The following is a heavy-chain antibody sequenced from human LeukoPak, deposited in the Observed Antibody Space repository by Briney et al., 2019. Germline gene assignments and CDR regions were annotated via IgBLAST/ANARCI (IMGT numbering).Heavy chain of an antibody. CDR1: GFIFSSYE. CDR3: ARVRGYGSESFDY. CDR2: ISSSGSII. J-gene: IGHJ4*02. D-gene: IGHD3-10*01. Sequence: PGGSLRLSCAASGFIFSSYEMNWVRQAPGKGLEWVSYISSSGSIIHYADAVKGRFTTSRDNAKNSLHLQMNSLRAEDTAIYYCARVRGYGSESFDYWGQGTLVTVSS. V-gene: IGHV3-48*03.